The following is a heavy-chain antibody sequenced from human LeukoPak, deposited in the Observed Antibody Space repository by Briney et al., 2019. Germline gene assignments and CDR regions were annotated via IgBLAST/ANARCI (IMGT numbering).Heavy chain of an antibody. Sequence: SVKVSCKASGGTFSSYAISWVRQAPGQGLEWMGGIIPIFGTANYAQKFQGRVTITADKSTSTAYMELSSLRSEDTAVYYCARNYDSSGYYDYWGQGTLVTVSS. CDR3: ARNYDSSGYYDY. CDR2: IIPIFGTA. D-gene: IGHD3-22*01. CDR1: GGTFSSYA. V-gene: IGHV1-69*06. J-gene: IGHJ4*02.